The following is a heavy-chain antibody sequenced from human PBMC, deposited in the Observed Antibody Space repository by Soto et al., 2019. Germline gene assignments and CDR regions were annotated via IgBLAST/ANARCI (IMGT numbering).Heavy chain of an antibody. J-gene: IGHJ6*02. D-gene: IGHD2-2*01. Sequence: GGSLRLSCAVSGFTFSKAWMTWVRQAPEKGLECVGRIKSIPDGGTTDYSAPVKGRFTISRDDSKNTLFLQMNSLKIEDTGIYYCTTDSADIVVVPATYGMDVWGQGTTVTVSS. CDR3: TTDSADIVVVPATYGMDV. V-gene: IGHV3-15*05. CDR1: GFTFSKAW. CDR2: IKSIPDGGTT.